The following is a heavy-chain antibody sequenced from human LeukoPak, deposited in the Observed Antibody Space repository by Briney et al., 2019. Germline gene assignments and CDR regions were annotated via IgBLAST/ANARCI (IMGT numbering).Heavy chain of an antibody. J-gene: IGHJ6*03. V-gene: IGHV4-4*07. Sequence: PSETLSLTCTVSDGSISRYYWSWIRQPAGKGLEWIGRFYTSGNTNYHPSLRSRVTMSVDTSKNQFSLKLSSVTAAGTAVYYCARGLYDSTGYPKKYFYYMDVWGKGTTVVVSS. CDR3: ARGLYDSTGYPKKYFYYMDV. CDR1: DGSISRYY. CDR2: FYTSGNT. D-gene: IGHD3-22*01.